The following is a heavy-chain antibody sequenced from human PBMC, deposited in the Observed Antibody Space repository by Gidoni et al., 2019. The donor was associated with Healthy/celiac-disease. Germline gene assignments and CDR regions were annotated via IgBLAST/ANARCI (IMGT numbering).Heavy chain of an antibody. CDR3: AIQSGAPGP. CDR2: INPNSCGT. D-gene: IGHD3-10*01. V-gene: IGHV1-2*06. Sequence: QVQLVQSGAEVKKPGAPVTVSCQAPGYTFTGYYMPWVRQAPGQGLECMGRINPNSCGTNYAQKFQGRVTMTRDTSISTAYMELSRLRSDDTAVYYCAIQSGAPGPWGQGTLVTVSS. CDR1: GYTFTGYY. J-gene: IGHJ5*02.